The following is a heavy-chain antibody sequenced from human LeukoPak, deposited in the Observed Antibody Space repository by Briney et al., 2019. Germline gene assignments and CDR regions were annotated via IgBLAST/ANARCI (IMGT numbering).Heavy chain of an antibody. CDR2: IYYSGGT. Sequence: SETPSLTCTVSGGSISSYYWSWIRQPPGEGLEWIGYIYYSGGTNYNPSLKSRVTISVDTSKNQFSLKLSSVTAADTAVYYCARGVGLIAVAGTDYYYYYGMDVWGQGTTVTVSS. D-gene: IGHD6-19*01. V-gene: IGHV4-59*01. CDR3: ARGVGLIAVAGTDYYYYYGMDV. J-gene: IGHJ6*02. CDR1: GGSISSYY.